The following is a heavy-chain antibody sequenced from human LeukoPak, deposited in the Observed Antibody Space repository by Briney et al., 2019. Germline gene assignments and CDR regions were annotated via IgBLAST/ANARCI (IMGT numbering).Heavy chain of an antibody. CDR1: GYTFTSYA. J-gene: IGHJ4*02. Sequence: ASVKVSCKASGYTFTSYAISWVRQAPGQGLEWMGWISAYNGNTNCAQKLQGRVTMTTDTSTSTAYMELRSLRSDDTAVYYCAREVYSGSYYAFGYWGQGTLVTVSS. CDR3: AREVYSGSYYAFGY. D-gene: IGHD1-26*01. V-gene: IGHV1-18*01. CDR2: ISAYNGNT.